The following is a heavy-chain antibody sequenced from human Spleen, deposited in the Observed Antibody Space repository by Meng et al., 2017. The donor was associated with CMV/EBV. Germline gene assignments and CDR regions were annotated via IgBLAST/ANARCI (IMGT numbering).Heavy chain of an antibody. D-gene: IGHD6-19*01. CDR1: GYTFTSYG. CDR2: ISAYNGNT. CDR3: AASGAVAGALDY. J-gene: IGHJ4*02. V-gene: IGHV1-18*01. Sequence: QVRLVQSRAKVKKPGVSVKVSCKASGYTFTSYGISWVRQAPGQGLEWMGWISAYNGNTNYAQKLQGRVTMTTDTSTSTAYMELRSLRSDDTAVYYCAASGAVAGALDYWGQGTLVTVSS.